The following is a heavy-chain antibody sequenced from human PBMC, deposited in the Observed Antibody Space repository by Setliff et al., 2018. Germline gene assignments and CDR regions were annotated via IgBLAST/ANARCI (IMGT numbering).Heavy chain of an antibody. D-gene: IGHD1-26*01. J-gene: IGHJ4*02. CDR1: GGTFNSYG. CDR3: ARGDVYSGSYYHFDY. Sequence: PSVKVSCKTSGGTFNSYGIDWVRQAPGQGLEWMGWINAGNGNIRYSQNFQGRVTITRDTSASTAYMELSSLTSEDTAIYYCARGDVYSGSYYHFDYWGQGTLVTVSS. V-gene: IGHV1-3*01. CDR2: INAGNGNI.